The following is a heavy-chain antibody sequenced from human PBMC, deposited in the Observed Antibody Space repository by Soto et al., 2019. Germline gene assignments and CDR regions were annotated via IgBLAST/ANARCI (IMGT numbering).Heavy chain of an antibody. J-gene: IGHJ6*03. CDR2: LNSGGSTT. CDR3: ASGGRLAYYLDV. CDR1: EFTFSDHW. V-gene: IGHV3-74*01. D-gene: IGHD3-10*01. Sequence: EVQLVESGGSLVQPGGSLRLSCAASEFTFSDHWMHWVRQAPGEGLVWVSRLNSGGSTTNYADSVKGRFTISRDNAKKTVYLQMNSLRVADTAVYYCASGGRLAYYLDVWGKGTTVTVSS.